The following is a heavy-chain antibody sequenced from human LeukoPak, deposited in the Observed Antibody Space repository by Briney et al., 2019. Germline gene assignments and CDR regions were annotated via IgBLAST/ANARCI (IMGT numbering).Heavy chain of an antibody. J-gene: IGHJ4*02. CDR3: AKHASISMVTNFDY. CDR1: GFTFSSYA. CDR2: VGINGAST. Sequence: GGSLRLSCAASGFTFSSYAMSWVRQAPGKGLEWVSVVGINGASTFYADSVKGRFTISRDNSKNTLYLQVNSLTAEDTAVYYCAKHASISMVTNFDYWGQGTLVTVSS. V-gene: IGHV3-23*01. D-gene: IGHD3-10*01.